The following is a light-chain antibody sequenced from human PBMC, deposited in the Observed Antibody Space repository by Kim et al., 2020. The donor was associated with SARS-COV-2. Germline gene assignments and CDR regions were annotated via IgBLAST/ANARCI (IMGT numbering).Light chain of an antibody. CDR3: GTWDSSLSAGV. Sequence: GQKVTIPCSGSSSNIGNNYVSWYQQLPGTAPKLLIYDNNKRPSGIPDRFSGSKSGTSATLGITGLQTGDEADYYCGTWDSSLSAGVFGGGTKLTVL. V-gene: IGLV1-51*01. J-gene: IGLJ3*02. CDR1: SSNIGNNY. CDR2: DNN.